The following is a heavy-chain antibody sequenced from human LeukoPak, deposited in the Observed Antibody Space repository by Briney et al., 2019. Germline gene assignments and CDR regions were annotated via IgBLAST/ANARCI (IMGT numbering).Heavy chain of an antibody. Sequence: SETLSLTCTVSGGSISTYFWNWIRQPPGKGLEWIGSIYHSGSTYYNPSLKSRVTISVDTSKNQFSLKLSSVTAADTAVYYCARGGYSSGWYVYWGQGTLVTVSS. D-gene: IGHD6-19*01. CDR3: ARGGYSSGWYVY. CDR2: IYHSGST. CDR1: GGSISTYF. J-gene: IGHJ4*02. V-gene: IGHV4-38-2*02.